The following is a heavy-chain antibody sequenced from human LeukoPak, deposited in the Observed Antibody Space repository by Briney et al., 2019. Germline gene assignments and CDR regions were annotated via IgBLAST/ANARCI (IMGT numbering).Heavy chain of an antibody. CDR2: ISYDGSNK. V-gene: IGHV3-30*18. Sequence: TGGSLRLSCAASRFTFSSYGMHRVRQAPGKGLEWVAVISYDGSNKYYADSVKGRFTISRDNSKNTLYLQMNSLRAEDTAVYYCAKDSGSRGWVIDYWGQGTLVTVSS. CDR3: AKDSGSRGWVIDY. CDR1: RFTFSSYG. J-gene: IGHJ4*02. D-gene: IGHD6-19*01.